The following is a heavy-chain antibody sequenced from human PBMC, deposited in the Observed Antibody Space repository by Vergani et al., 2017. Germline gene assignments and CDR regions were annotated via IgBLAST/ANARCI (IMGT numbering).Heavy chain of an antibody. V-gene: IGHV4-4*03. J-gene: IGHJ4*02. Sequence: QVQLRESGPGLVKPPGTLSLTCAVSGDSISSNNCWTWVRQPPGKGLEWIGDILGSGTANYNPSFQGRVSMSVATSKNQFSLTLSSVNATDTAVYYCARGSRAAGYSGPDSWGQGTRVTVSS. CDR3: ARGSRAAGYSGPDS. D-gene: IGHD6-13*01. CDR2: ILGSGTA. CDR1: GDSISSNNC.